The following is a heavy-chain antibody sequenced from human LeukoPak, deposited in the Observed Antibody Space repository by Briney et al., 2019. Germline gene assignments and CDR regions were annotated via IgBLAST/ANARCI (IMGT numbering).Heavy chain of an antibody. J-gene: IGHJ3*02. CDR2: ISSSGSTI. CDR3: ASDYRLDAFDI. V-gene: IGHV3-21*04. D-gene: IGHD4-11*01. CDR1: GFTFSSYA. Sequence: GGSLRLSCAASGFTFSSYAMSWVRQAPGKGLEWVSAISSSGSTIYYADSVKGRFTISRDNAKNSLYLQMNSLRAEDTAVYYCASDYRLDAFDIWGQGTMVTVSS.